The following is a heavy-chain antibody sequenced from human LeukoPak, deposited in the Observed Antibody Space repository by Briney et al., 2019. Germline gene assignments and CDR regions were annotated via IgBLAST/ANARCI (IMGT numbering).Heavy chain of an antibody. V-gene: IGHV4-39*01. J-gene: IGHJ4*02. CDR1: GDPIRRGTYS. Sequence: EPSETLSLPCSVSGDPIRRGTYSGGSIRQPPGKGLEWIGSISYTGSTYYNPSLKSRVTISVDTSKNQFPLKMSSVTAADTAVYYCARHAGGIAASGTRPFDYWGQGTLVTVSS. CDR3: ARHAGGIAASGTRPFDY. D-gene: IGHD6-13*01. CDR2: ISYTGST.